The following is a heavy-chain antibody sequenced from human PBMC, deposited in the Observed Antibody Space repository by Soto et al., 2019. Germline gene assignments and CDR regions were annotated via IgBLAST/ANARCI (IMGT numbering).Heavy chain of an antibody. D-gene: IGHD1-26*01. CDR1: GYTFTSYA. CDR3: ARAQGGYSGSYRFDY. CDR2: INAGNGNT. J-gene: IGHJ4*02. Sequence: QVQLVQSGAEVKKPGASVKVSCKASGYTFTSYAMHWVRQAPGQRLEWMGWINAGNGNTKYSQKFQGRATITRETSASTAYMELSSLRSEDMAVYYCARAQGGYSGSYRFDYWGQGTLVTVSS. V-gene: IGHV1-3*01.